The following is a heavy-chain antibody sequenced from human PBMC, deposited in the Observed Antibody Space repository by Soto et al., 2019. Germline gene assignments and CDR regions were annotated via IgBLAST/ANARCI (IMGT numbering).Heavy chain of an antibody. CDR1: GFTFSGCA. V-gene: IGHV3-30-3*01. CDR2: ISYDGSNR. CDR3: ARGGGGYYYYGMDV. D-gene: IGHD3-16*01. J-gene: IGHJ6*02. Sequence: GGSLRLSCAASGFTFSGCAMHWVRHAPGKGLEWVAVISYDGSNRYHADSVKGRFTISRDNSKNMLYLQMNSLRPEDRAVYYCARGGGGYYYYGMDVWGQGTTVTVSS.